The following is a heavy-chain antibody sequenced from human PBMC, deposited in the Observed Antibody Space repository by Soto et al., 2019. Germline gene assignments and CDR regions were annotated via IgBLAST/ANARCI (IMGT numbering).Heavy chain of an antibody. J-gene: IGHJ6*02. CDR2: IYLGGSA. V-gene: IGHV4-59*02. D-gene: IGHD3-22*01. Sequence: QVQLQESGPGLVKPSETPSLTCTVSGDYVTSDYWSWIRQPPGNRLEYIGFIYLGGSANYNPSLESRVTISPDKSKNQLSLRLTSVTAADTAVYYCTRGKWFPRGYGMDVWGRGTTVTVS. CDR1: GDYVTSDY. CDR3: TRGKWFPRGYGMDV.